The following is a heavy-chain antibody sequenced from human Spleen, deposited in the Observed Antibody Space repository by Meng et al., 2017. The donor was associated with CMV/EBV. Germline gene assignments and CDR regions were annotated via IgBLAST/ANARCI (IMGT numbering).Heavy chain of an antibody. V-gene: IGHV1-8*01. D-gene: IGHD5-24*01. CDR1: FTNYD. CDR2: MSPNSGTT. CDR3: ASTFPRDGYNSGGYYFDY. J-gene: IGHJ4*02. Sequence: FTNYDIIWVRQASGQGLEWLGRMSPNSGTTDYAQKFQGRVTITRNISISTVYMELSSLESEDTAVYYCASTFPRDGYNSGGYYFDYWGQGTLVTVSS.